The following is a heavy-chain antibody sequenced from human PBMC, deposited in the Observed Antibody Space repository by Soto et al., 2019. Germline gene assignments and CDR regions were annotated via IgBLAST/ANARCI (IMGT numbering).Heavy chain of an antibody. V-gene: IGHV4-59*01. CDR2: IYYSGST. Sequence: SETLSLTCTVSGGSISSYYWSWIRQPPGKGLEWIGYIYYSGSTNYNPSLKSRVTISVDTSKNQFSLKLSSVTAADTAVYYCARAHHYDILTGYYPNINCFDPWGQGTLVTVYS. D-gene: IGHD3-9*01. CDR1: GGSISSYY. J-gene: IGHJ5*02. CDR3: ARAHHYDILTGYYPNINCFDP.